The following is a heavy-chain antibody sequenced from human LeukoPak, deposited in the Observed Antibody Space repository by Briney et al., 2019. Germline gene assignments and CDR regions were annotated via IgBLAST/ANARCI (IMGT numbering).Heavy chain of an antibody. Sequence: PGGSLRLSCAASGFTFSSYSMNWVRQAPGKGLEWVSYISSSSSTIYYADSVKGRFTISRDNAKNSLYLQMNSLRAEDTAVYYCARLDCSSTSCYHTFDIWGQGTMVTVSS. CDR2: ISSSSSTI. CDR1: GFTFSSYS. CDR3: ARLDCSSTSCYHTFDI. J-gene: IGHJ3*02. D-gene: IGHD2-2*01. V-gene: IGHV3-48*01.